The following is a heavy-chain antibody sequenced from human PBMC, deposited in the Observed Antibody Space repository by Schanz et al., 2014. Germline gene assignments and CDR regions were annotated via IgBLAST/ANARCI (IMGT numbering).Heavy chain of an antibody. CDR2: VSSSSSYT. J-gene: IGHJ4*02. CDR1: GFTFSSYA. V-gene: IGHV3-48*04. D-gene: IGHD3-22*01. Sequence: EVHLLDSGGGLVQPGGSLRLSCAASGFTFSSYAMSWVRQAPGKGLEWVSYVSSSSSYTHYADSVKGRFTISRDNAKNSLYLQMNSLRAEDTAVYYCARPPHDSSGYYPFDYWGQGTLVTVSS. CDR3: ARPPHDSSGYYPFDY.